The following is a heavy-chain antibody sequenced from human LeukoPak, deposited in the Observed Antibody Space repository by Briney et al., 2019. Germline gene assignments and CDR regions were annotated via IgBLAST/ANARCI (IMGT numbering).Heavy chain of an antibody. CDR3: ARDHEEYFDY. Sequence: SETLSLTCTVSGGSISSGGYYWSWIRQHPGKGLEWIGYIYYSGSTYYNPSLKSRVTISVDTSKNQFPLKLSSVTAADTAVYYCARDHEEYFDYWGQGTLVTVSS. J-gene: IGHJ4*02. CDR2: IYYSGST. D-gene: IGHD2/OR15-2a*01. CDR1: GGSISSGGYY. V-gene: IGHV4-31*03.